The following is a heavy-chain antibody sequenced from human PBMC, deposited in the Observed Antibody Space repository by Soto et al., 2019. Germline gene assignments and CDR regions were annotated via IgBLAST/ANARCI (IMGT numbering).Heavy chain of an antibody. Sequence: PSETLSLTCAVSGGSIISGGYSWSWIRQPPGKGLEWIGYIYHSGSTYYNPSLKSRVTISVDRSKNQFSLKLTSVTAADTAVYYCARRQLPMASWFDPWGQGTLVTVSS. J-gene: IGHJ5*02. CDR1: GGSIISGGYS. CDR3: ARRQLPMASWFDP. CDR2: IYHSGST. D-gene: IGHD2-2*01. V-gene: IGHV4-30-2*01.